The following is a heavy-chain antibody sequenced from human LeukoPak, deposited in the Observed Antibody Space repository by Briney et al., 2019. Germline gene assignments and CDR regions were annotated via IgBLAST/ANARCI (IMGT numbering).Heavy chain of an antibody. CDR3: ARDQPDCSSTSCYNYYYYYMDV. D-gene: IGHD2-2*02. CDR1: GGSISSYY. J-gene: IGHJ6*03. Sequence: PSETLSLTCTVSGGSISSYYWSWIRQPAGNWLEWIGRIYTSGSTNYNPSLKSRVTISVDKSKNQFSLKLSSVTAADTAVYYCARDQPDCSSTSCYNYYYYYMDVWGKGTTVTVSS. CDR2: IYTSGST. V-gene: IGHV4-4*07.